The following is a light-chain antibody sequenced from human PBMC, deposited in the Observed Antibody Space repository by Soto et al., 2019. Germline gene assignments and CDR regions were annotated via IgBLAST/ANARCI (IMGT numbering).Light chain of an antibody. V-gene: IGKV3-20*01. Sequence: EIVLTQSPGTLSLSPGEGATLSCRPSQSVSSSFLACYQQKPGQAPRTLIYDESTTATGITERLRGSGSGKDFTLTIRRLEPEDFAVYYCKEYGSSLRTFGQGTKVDIK. CDR3: KEYGSSLRT. J-gene: IGKJ1*01. CDR1: QSVSSSF. CDR2: DES.